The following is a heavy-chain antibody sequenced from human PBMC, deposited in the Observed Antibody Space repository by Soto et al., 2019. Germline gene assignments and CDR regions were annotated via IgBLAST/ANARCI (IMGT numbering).Heavy chain of an antibody. Sequence: SVKVSCKASGGTFGSDAITWVRQAPGQGLEWVGRIIPIFGTTNYAQNLQCRATISAEKPPLTPYMELHILTSDDTALYYCARDRTESGYYTNGRAPWGQETRVPASS. D-gene: IGHD3-22*01. CDR2: IIPIFGTT. CDR1: GGTFGSDA. V-gene: IGHV1-69*06. J-gene: IGHJ5*02. CDR3: ARDRTESGYYTNGRAP.